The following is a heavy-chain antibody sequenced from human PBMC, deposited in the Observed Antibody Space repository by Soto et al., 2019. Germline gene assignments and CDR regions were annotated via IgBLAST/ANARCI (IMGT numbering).Heavy chain of an antibody. CDR2: IYYSGST. CDR3: ARLTYYYGSGSYYRRGYYGMDV. Sequence: PSETLSLTCTVSGGSISSGDYYWSWIRQPPGKGLEWIGYIYYSGSTYYNPSLKSRATISVDTSKNQFSLKLSSVTAADTAVYYCARLTYYYGSGSYYRRGYYGMDVWGQGTTVTVSS. CDR1: GGSISSGDYY. J-gene: IGHJ6*02. D-gene: IGHD3-10*01. V-gene: IGHV4-30-4*01.